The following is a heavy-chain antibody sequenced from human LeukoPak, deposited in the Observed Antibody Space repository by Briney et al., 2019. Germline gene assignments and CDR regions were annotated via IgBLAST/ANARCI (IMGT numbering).Heavy chain of an antibody. CDR2: INPSGGST. D-gene: IGHD3-3*01. V-gene: IGHV1-46*01. J-gene: IGHJ6*02. CDR1: GYTFTGYY. Sequence: ASVKVSCKASGYTFTGYYMHWVRQAPGQGLEWTGIINPSGGSTSYAQKFQGRVTMTRDTSTSTVYMELSSLRSEDTAVYYCARDVLQIFGVVRYYGMDVWGQGTTVTVSS. CDR3: ARDVLQIFGVVRYYGMDV.